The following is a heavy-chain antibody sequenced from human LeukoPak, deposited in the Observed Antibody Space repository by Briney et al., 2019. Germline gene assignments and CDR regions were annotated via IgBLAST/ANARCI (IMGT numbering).Heavy chain of an antibody. CDR2: IYTSGST. D-gene: IGHD6-6*01. V-gene: IGHV4-4*07. CDR1: GGSISSYY. CDR3: ASLQYSRGYFDY. Sequence: SETLSLTCTVSGGSISSYYWSWIRQPAGKGLEWIGRIYTSGSTNYNPSLKSRVTMSVDASKNQFSLELSSVTAADTAVYYCASLQYSRGYFDYWGQGTLVTVSS. J-gene: IGHJ4*02.